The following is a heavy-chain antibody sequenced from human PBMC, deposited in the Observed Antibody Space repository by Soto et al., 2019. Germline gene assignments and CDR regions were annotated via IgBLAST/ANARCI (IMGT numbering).Heavy chain of an antibody. Sequence: SETLSLTCPVSGGSISSSSYYWGWIRQPPGKGLEWIGSIYYSGSTYYNQSLKSRVTISVDTSKNQFSLKLSSVTAADTAVYYCARPSEYSGYDWGQGTLVTVSS. D-gene: IGHD5-12*01. CDR3: ARPSEYSGYD. CDR2: IYYSGST. CDR1: GGSISSSSYY. J-gene: IGHJ4*02. V-gene: IGHV4-39*01.